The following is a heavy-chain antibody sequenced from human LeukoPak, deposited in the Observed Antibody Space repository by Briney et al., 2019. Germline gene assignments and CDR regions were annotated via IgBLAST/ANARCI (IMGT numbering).Heavy chain of an antibody. D-gene: IGHD2-2*01. J-gene: IGHJ3*02. CDR1: GSSFTSYW. Sequence: GASLQISCQGSGSSFTSYWIGWVRQLPGKGLEWMGIIYPGDSDTRYSPSFQGQVTISADKSISTAYLQWSSLKASDTAMYYCASLYCSSTSCYVWGDAFDIWGQGTMVTVSS. CDR2: IYPGDSDT. V-gene: IGHV5-51*01. CDR3: ASLYCSSTSCYVWGDAFDI.